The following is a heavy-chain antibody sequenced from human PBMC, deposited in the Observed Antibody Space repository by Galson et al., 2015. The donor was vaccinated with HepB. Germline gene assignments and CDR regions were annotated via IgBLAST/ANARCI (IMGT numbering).Heavy chain of an antibody. D-gene: IGHD2-2*01. J-gene: IGHJ6*02. CDR3: ARRNCSSTTCHLRAYYYYGMDV. V-gene: IGHV4-34*01. Sequence: ETLSLTCSVYGESFSGYYWSWIRQPPGKGLEWIGEINHGGGTNYNPSLKSRVTMSVDTSKNQFSLKLSSVTAADTAVYYCARRNCSSTTCHLRAYYYYGMDVWGQGTTVTVSS. CDR1: GESFSGYY. CDR2: INHGGGT.